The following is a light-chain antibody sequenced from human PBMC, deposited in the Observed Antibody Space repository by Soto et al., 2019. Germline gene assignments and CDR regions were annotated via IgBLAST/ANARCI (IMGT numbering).Light chain of an antibody. J-gene: IGKJ1*01. CDR2: KVS. Sequence: DVVMTQSPLSLPVTLGQPASISCRSSQSLVYSDGNTYLNWFKQRPGQSPRRLIYKVSNRDSGVPDRFSGSGSDTYFTLEISRVEADDVGVYYCMQPLENFRTFGQGTKVDI. CDR3: MQPLENFRT. CDR1: QSLVYSDGNTY. V-gene: IGKV2-30*01.